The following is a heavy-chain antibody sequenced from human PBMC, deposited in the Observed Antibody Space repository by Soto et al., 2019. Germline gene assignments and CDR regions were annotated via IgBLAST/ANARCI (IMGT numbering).Heavy chain of an antibody. CDR2: IYPSDSDT. Sequence: GESLKISCKGSGYNFAGYWIAWVRQMPGKGLELMGIIYPSDSDTRYRPSFQGQVTISADKSISSAYLQWSSLRASDTAMYYCARGGVSTRTFDYWGQGTPVTVFS. CDR3: ARGGVSTRTFDY. V-gene: IGHV5-51*01. J-gene: IGHJ4*02. CDR1: GYNFAGYW. D-gene: IGHD3-3*01.